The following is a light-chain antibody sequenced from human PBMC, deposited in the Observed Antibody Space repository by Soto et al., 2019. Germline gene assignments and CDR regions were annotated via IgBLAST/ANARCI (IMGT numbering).Light chain of an antibody. V-gene: IGKV3-15*01. Sequence: EIVMTQSPATLSVSPGERATLSCRASQSVSNNLAWYQQKPGQAPRLLIYGASIRATGIPARFSGSGSGTEFTLTISSLQSEDFAVYYCQQYSNWPQTFGQGSKVGIK. CDR1: QSVSNN. CDR2: GAS. CDR3: QQYSNWPQT. J-gene: IGKJ1*01.